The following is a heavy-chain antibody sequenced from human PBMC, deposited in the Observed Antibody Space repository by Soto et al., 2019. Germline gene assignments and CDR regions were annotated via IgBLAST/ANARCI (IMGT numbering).Heavy chain of an antibody. D-gene: IGHD1-1*01. CDR1: GFTFSNYW. CDR3: VKPGHLTRKTGTPYYFDY. J-gene: IGHJ4*02. V-gene: IGHV3-7*03. CDR2: INGDGTET. Sequence: EVQLVVSGGGLVQPGGSLRLSCAASGFTFSNYWMTWVRQSPAKGLEWVATINGDGTETYYGDSVQGRFTISRDNAKNSLFLRLNTLRDDDTAVYYCVKPGHLTRKTGTPYYFDYWGQGTLVTVSS.